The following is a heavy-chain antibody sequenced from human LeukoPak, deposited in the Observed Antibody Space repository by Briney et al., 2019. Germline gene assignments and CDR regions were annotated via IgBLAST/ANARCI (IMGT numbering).Heavy chain of an antibody. V-gene: IGHV7-4-1*02. J-gene: IGHJ4*02. CDR1: GYTFTSYA. Sequence: ASVKVSCKASGYTFTSYAMNWVRQAPGQGLEWMGWINTNTGNPTYAQGFTGRFVFSLDTSVSTAYLQISSLKAEDTAVYYCARCGRYSSGWTARKCGYYFDYWGQGTLVTVSS. CDR3: ARCGRYSSGWTARKCGYYFDY. D-gene: IGHD6-19*01. CDR2: INTNTGNP.